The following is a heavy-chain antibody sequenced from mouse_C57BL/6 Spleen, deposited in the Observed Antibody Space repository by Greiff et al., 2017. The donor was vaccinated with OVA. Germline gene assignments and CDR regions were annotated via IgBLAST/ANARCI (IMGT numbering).Heavy chain of an antibody. CDR3: AREEGVLGPFAY. CDR2: ISDGGSYT. Sequence: EVKLVESGGGLVKPGGSLKLSCAASGFTFSSYAMSWVRQTPEKRLEWVATISDGGSYTYYPDNVKGRFTISRDNAKNNLYLQMSHLKSEDTAMYYCAREEGVLGPFAYWGQGTLVTVSA. CDR1: GFTFSSYA. V-gene: IGHV5-4*01. D-gene: IGHD4-1*01. J-gene: IGHJ3*01.